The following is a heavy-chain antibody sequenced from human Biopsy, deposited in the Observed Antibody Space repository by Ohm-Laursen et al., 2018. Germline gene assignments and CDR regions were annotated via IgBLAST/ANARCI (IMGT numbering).Heavy chain of an antibody. V-gene: IGHV4-61*01. J-gene: IGHJ4*02. Sequence: GTLSLTWTVSGDSLSSGPDNWSWIRQPPGQGLEYIGFIYSSGNTNYNPSLQNRVTMSVDTSKNQFSLKLSSVIAADTAVYYCARGRRTSGWPYFANWGQGTLVIVSS. CDR1: GDSLSSGPDN. CDR2: IYSSGNT. CDR3: ARGRRTSGWPYFAN. D-gene: IGHD6-19*01.